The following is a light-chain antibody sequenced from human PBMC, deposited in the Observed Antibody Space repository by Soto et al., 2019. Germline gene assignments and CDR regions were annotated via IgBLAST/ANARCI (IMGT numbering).Light chain of an antibody. J-gene: IGKJ5*01. Sequence: EIVLTQSPGTLSLSPGERATLSCRASQSVSSSYLAWYQQKPGQAPRLLIYGASTRATGIPDRFSGTKSGTDFTLTIHRLEPEDAAVYYCQQYGSSPITFGQGTRLEIK. CDR2: GAS. V-gene: IGKV3-20*01. CDR3: QQYGSSPIT. CDR1: QSVSSSY.